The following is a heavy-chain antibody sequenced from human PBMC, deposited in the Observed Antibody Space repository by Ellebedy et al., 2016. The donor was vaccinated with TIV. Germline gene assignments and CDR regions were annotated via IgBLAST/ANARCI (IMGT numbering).Heavy chain of an antibody. D-gene: IGHD6-19*01. CDR2: IVHTGAT. Sequence: MPGGSLRFSCAVSGGSLSGYYWSWIRQPPGKGLEWIGEIVHTGATNYNPSLESRVSISQDTSKSQFSLQLSSVAAADTAVYYCARGRPAVVGALNYGLDVWGQGTTVTVSS. CDR3: ARGRPAVVGALNYGLDV. V-gene: IGHV4-34*01. J-gene: IGHJ6*02. CDR1: GGSLSGYY.